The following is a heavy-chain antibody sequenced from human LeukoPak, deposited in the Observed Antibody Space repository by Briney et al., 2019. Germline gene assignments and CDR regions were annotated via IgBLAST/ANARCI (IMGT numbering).Heavy chain of an antibody. V-gene: IGHV3-53*01. CDR1: GFTVSSNY. D-gene: IGHD3-16*02. CDR3: ARDSNDYVWGSYRLYFDY. Sequence: GGSLRLSCAASGFTVSSNYMSWVRQAPGKGLEWVSVIYSGGSTYYADSVKGRFTISRDNSKNTLYLQMNSLRAEDTAVYYCARDSNDYVWGSYRLYFDYWGQGTLVTVSS. CDR2: IYSGGST. J-gene: IGHJ4*02.